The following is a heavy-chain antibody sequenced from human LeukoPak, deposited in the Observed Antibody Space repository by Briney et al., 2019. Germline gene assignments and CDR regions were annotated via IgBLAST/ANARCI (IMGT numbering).Heavy chain of an antibody. Sequence: GASVKVSCKASGYTFTVYYMHWVRQAPGQGLEWMGWINPNSGGTNYAQKFQGRVTMTRDTSISTAYMELSRLRSDDTAVYYCARDLALFCGGDCYLGPTDYWGQGTLVTVSS. V-gene: IGHV1-2*02. D-gene: IGHD2-21*02. CDR2: INPNSGGT. CDR3: ARDLALFCGGDCYLGPTDY. J-gene: IGHJ4*02. CDR1: GYTFTVYY.